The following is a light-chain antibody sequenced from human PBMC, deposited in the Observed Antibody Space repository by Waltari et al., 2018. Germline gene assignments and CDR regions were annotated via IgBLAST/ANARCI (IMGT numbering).Light chain of an antibody. Sequence: QSALTQPASVSGSPGQSITISCTGTGSDIGDYSYVFWYKQHPGKAPKLMIYDVSNRPSGVSNRFSGSKSGNTASLTISGLQAEDEADYYCSSYTRSSTHVIFGGGTKLTVL. CDR2: DVS. CDR3: SSYTRSSTHVI. J-gene: IGLJ2*01. CDR1: GSDIGDYSY. V-gene: IGLV2-14*03.